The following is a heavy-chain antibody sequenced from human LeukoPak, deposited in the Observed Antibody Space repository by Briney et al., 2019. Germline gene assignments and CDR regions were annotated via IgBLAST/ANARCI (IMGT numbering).Heavy chain of an antibody. J-gene: IGHJ6*03. V-gene: IGHV4-34*01. CDR1: GAAFRAYF. CDR2: INHSGST. CDR3: ARENRTVTPGGYSHYYMDV. D-gene: IGHD4-17*01. Sequence: PGEPLSLPCTVLGAAFRAYFCSGIPQPPGKALEWSGEINHSGSTNYNQSLKSRVTISEDTSKNHCSLKLSFVTAADTAVYYCARENRTVTPGGYSHYYMDVWGKGTTVTVSS.